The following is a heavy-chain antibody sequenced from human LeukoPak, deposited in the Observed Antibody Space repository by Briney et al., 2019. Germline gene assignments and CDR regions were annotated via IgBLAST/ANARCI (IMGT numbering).Heavy chain of an antibody. CDR3: ARAGEGGTAMSAYYYYYGMDV. Sequence: SVTVSCTASGGTFSSYAISWVRQAPGQGLEWMGGIIPIFGTANYAQKFQGRVTITADESTSTAYMELSSLRSEDTAVYYCARAGEGGTAMSAYYYYYGMDVWGQGTTVTVSS. V-gene: IGHV1-69*13. CDR1: GGTFSSYA. D-gene: IGHD5-18*01. J-gene: IGHJ6*02. CDR2: IIPIFGTA.